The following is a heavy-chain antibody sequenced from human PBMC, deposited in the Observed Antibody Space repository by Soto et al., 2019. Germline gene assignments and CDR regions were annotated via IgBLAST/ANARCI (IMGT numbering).Heavy chain of an antibody. CDR1: GGSISSSY. D-gene: IGHD6-6*01. CDR2: IYYSGST. J-gene: IGHJ5*02. Sequence: SETLSLTCTVSGGSISSSYWSWIRQPPGKGLEWIGYIYYSGSTYYSPSLKSRVTISVDTSKNQFSLKLSSVTAADTAVYYCARERPDGARLDPWGQGTLVTVSS. V-gene: IGHV4-59*12. CDR3: ARERPDGARLDP.